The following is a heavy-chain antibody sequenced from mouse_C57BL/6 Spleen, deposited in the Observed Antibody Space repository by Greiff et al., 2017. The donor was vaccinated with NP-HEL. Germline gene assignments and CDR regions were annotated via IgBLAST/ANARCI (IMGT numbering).Heavy chain of an antibody. CDR1: GYTFTSYW. Sequence: QVQLQQPGAELVKPGASVKLSCKASGYTFTSYWMQWVKQRPGQGLEWIGEIDPSDSYTNYNQKFKGKATLTVDTSSSTAYMQLSSLTSEDSAVYYCARQYYSSRDYYAMDYWGQGTSVTVSS. V-gene: IGHV1-50*01. D-gene: IGHD2-12*01. J-gene: IGHJ4*01. CDR2: IDPSDSYT. CDR3: ARQYYSSRDYYAMDY.